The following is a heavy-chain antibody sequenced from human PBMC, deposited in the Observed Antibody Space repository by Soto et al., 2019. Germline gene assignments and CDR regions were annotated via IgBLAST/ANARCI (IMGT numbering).Heavy chain of an antibody. D-gene: IGHD5-18*01. Sequence: QVQLQESGPGLVKPSETLSLTCSVSGDSVSSDTYYWTWIRQPPGKGLEWIGYIYSSGNTHYNPSLKSRVTIALDTSSNQFSLKLTSVTAADTAVYYCARDIRGFSRAFAYWGQGTLVTVSS. CDR1: GDSVSSDTYY. V-gene: IGHV4-61*01. CDR2: IYSSGNT. J-gene: IGHJ4*02. CDR3: ARDIRGFSRAFAY.